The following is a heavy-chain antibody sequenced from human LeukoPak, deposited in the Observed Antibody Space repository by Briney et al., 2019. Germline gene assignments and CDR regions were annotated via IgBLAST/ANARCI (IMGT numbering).Heavy chain of an antibody. D-gene: IGHD2-15*01. CDR1: GFTVSSNY. J-gene: IGHJ6*02. Sequence: GGSLRLSCAASGFTVSSNYMSWVRQAPGKGLEWVSVIFSGGSTYYADSVKGRFTIFRDNSKNTLYLQMNSLRAEDTAVYYCARENDMGYCSGGRCYKGYNAMDVWGQGTTVTVSS. CDR2: IFSGGST. V-gene: IGHV3-53*01. CDR3: ARENDMGYCSGGRCYKGYNAMDV.